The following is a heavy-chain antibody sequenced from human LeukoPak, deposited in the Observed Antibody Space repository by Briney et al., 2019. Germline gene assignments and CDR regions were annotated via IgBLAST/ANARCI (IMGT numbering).Heavy chain of an antibody. J-gene: IGHJ4*02. CDR1: GYSFTSYW. CDR3: ARQGSYFDY. V-gene: IGHV5-51*01. Sequence: GESLKISFKGSGYSFTSYWIAWGRPMPGKGLEWMGIIYPGDSDTRYSPSFQGQVTISADKSISTAYLQWSSLKASDTAMYYCARQGSYFDYWDQGTLVTVSS. CDR2: IYPGDSDT.